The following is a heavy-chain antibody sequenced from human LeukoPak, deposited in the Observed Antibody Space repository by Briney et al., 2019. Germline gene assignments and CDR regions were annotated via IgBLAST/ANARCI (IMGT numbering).Heavy chain of an antibody. Sequence: SETLSLTCSVSGGSISSYYWSWIRQPPGKGLEWIGYIYYSGSTNYNPSLKSRVTISVDTSKNQFSLKLSSVTAADTAVYYCARGLYDSSGYYHIDYWGQGTLVTVSS. V-gene: IGHV4-59*01. J-gene: IGHJ4*02. D-gene: IGHD3-22*01. CDR2: IYYSGST. CDR1: GGSISSYY. CDR3: ARGLYDSSGYYHIDY.